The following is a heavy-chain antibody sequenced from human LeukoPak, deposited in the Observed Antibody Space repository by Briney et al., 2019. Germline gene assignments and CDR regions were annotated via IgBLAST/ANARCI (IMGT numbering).Heavy chain of an antibody. D-gene: IGHD6-13*01. J-gene: IGHJ4*02. CDR2: IYSGGST. Sequence: GGCLRLSCAVTGFTVRIHYMSWVRHAPGKGLEGVSVIYSGGSTYYADSVKGRFTISRDNSKNTLYLQMNSLRAEDTAVYYCARDEYAAGSIDYWGQGTLVTVSS. CDR3: ARDEYAAGSIDY. CDR1: GFTVRIHY. V-gene: IGHV3-66*01.